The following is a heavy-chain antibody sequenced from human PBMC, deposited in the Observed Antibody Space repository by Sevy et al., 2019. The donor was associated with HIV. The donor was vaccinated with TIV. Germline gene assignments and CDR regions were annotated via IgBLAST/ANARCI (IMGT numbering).Heavy chain of an antibody. CDR1: GYTLTQLS. D-gene: IGHD3-22*01. Sequence: ASVKVYCKVSGYTLTQLSMYWVRQAPGKGLEWMGSFDPEDGETIYAQKFQGRVTMTEDTSTDTAYMELSSLKSEDTAVSYCAITKDYYDSSGYPFDYWGQGTLVTVSS. J-gene: IGHJ4*02. V-gene: IGHV1-24*01. CDR2: FDPEDGET. CDR3: AITKDYYDSSGYPFDY.